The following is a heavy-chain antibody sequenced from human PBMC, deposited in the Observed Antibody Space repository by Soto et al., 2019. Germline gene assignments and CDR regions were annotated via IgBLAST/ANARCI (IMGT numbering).Heavy chain of an antibody. V-gene: IGHV3-7*01. CDR1: GITFSRCL. CDR2: ISQDGTDT. D-gene: IGHD4-17*01. J-gene: IGHJ2*01. Sequence: EAQLVESGGGLVQPGGSLRLSCGASGITFSRCLMSWVRQAQGKGLEWVASISQDGTDTDYVDSVKGRFAISRDNHKYSQYLQMTSLRADDTAVYYCARDPLSYGDYAQACWYFDLWGRGTRVTVSS. CDR3: ARDPLSYGDYAQACWYFDL.